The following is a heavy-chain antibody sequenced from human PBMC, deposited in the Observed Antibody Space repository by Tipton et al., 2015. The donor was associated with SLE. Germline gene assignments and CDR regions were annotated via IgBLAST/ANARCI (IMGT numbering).Heavy chain of an antibody. J-gene: IGHJ4*02. CDR3: ARVPRTFYYDYSGHFDY. CDR1: DDSMTSSSYY. Sequence: TLSLTCSVSDDSMTSSSYYWGWIRQPPGKGLEWIGSMFYSGNTYYNASLKSRVTMSLDTSKKQFSLKLSSVTAADTAVYYCARVPRTFYYDYSGHFDYWGPGTLVTVSS. CDR2: MFYSGNT. D-gene: IGHD3-22*01. V-gene: IGHV4-39*07.